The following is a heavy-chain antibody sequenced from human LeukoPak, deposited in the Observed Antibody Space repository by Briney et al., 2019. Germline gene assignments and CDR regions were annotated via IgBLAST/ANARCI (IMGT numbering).Heavy chain of an antibody. CDR1: GHTFTGYY. D-gene: IGHD4-23*01. J-gene: IGHJ3*02. CDR2: INPNSGGT. CDR3: ARGPPSLPYGGNSGAFDI. Sequence: ASVKVTCKASGHTFTGYYMHWVRQAPGQGLEWMGWINPNSGGTNYAQKFQGRVTMTRDTSISTAYMELSRLRSDDTAVYYCARGPPSLPYGGNSGAFDIWGQGTMVTVSS. V-gene: IGHV1-2*02.